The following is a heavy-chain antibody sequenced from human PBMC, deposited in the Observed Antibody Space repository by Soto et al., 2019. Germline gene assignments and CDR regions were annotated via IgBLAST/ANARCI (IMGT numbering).Heavy chain of an antibody. CDR3: ARDMAARTLYYFDY. CDR1: GFTFSSYG. D-gene: IGHD6-6*01. Sequence: PGGSLRLSCAASGFTFSSYGMHWVRQAPGKGLEWVAVIWYDGSNKYYADSVKDRFTISRDNSKNTLYLQMNSLRAEDTAVYYCARDMAARTLYYFDYWGQGTLVTVSS. CDR2: IWYDGSNK. J-gene: IGHJ4*02. V-gene: IGHV3-33*01.